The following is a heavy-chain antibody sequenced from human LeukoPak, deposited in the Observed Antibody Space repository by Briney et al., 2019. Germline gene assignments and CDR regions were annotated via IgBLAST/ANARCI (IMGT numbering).Heavy chain of an antibody. CDR3: AKDRTVGASYWYFDL. Sequence: GGSLRLSCAASGFTFSSYAMSWVRQAPGKGLEWVAAISGSGGSTYYADSVKGRFTISRDSSKNTLFLHMNTLRAEDTAIYYCAKDRTVGASYWYFDLWGRGTLVTVSS. V-gene: IGHV3-23*01. J-gene: IGHJ2*01. CDR1: GFTFSSYA. CDR2: ISGSGGST. D-gene: IGHD1-26*01.